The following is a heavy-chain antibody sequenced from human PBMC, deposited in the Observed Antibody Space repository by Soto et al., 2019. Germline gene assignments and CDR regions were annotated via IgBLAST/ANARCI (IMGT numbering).Heavy chain of an antibody. V-gene: IGHV4-39*01. CDR1: GGSISSSSYY. CDR3: ARLGYGGVFVDC. J-gene: IGHJ4*02. CDR2: IYYSGST. Sequence: ASETLSLSCPVSGGSISSSSYYWGWIRQPPGKVLEWIGSIYYSGSTYYNPSLKSRVTISVDTSKNQFSLKLSSVTAADTAVYYCARLGYGGVFVDCWGQGTLVTVSS. D-gene: IGHD1-26*01.